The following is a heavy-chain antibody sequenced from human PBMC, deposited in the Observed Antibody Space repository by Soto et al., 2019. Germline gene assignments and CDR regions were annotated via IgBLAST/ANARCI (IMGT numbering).Heavy chain of an antibody. J-gene: IGHJ4*02. CDR2: ISAYNGNT. CDR3: AREPPRGSSGWYDRGYYFDY. V-gene: IGHV1-18*01. D-gene: IGHD6-19*01. CDR1: GYTFTSYG. Sequence: SSVKVSCKASGYTFTSYGISWVRQAPGQGLEWMGWISAYNGNTNYAQKLQGRVTMTTDTSTSTAYMELRSLRSDDTAVYYCAREPPRGSSGWYDRGYYFDYWGQGTLVTVSS.